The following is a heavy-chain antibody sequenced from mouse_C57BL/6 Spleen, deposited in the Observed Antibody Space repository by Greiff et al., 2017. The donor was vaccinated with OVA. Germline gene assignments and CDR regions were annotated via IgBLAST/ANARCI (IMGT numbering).Heavy chain of an antibody. V-gene: IGHV1-42*01. CDR3: AIRFDY. J-gene: IGHJ2*01. CDR2: INPSTGGT. Sequence: EVKLVESGPELVKPGASVKISCKASGYSFTGYYMNWVKQSPEKSLEWIGEINPSTGGTTYNQKFKAKATLTVDKSSSTAYMQLKSLTSEDSAVYYCAIRFDYWGQGTTLTVSS. CDR1: GYSFTGYY.